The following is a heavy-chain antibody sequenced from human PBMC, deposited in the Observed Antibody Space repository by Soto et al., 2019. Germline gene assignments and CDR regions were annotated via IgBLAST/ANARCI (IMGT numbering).Heavy chain of an antibody. J-gene: IGHJ5*02. Sequence: SETLSLTCTVSGGSISSYYWSWIRQPPGKGLEWIGYIYYSGSTNYNPSLKSRVTMSVDTSKNQVSLKLNSVTTADTAVYYCARDRSTYGGGGTGEVKENWFDPWGPGTLVTVSS. CDR2: IYYSGST. V-gene: IGHV4-59*01. CDR3: ARDRSTYGGGGTGEVKENWFDP. D-gene: IGHD2-8*01. CDR1: GGSISSYY.